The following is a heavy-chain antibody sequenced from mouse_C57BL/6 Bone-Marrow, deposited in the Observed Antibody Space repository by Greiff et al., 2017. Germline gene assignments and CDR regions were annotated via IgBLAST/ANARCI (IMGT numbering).Heavy chain of an antibody. V-gene: IGHV1-9*01. CDR1: GYTFTGYW. D-gene: IGHD2-3*01. CDR2: ILPGSGST. CDR3: ARGNCYYLFDY. J-gene: IGHJ2*01. Sequence: VKLMESGAELMQPGASVKLSCKATGYTFTGYWIEWVKQTPGHGLEWIGEILPGSGSTNYNEKFKGKATFTADTASNTAYMQLSSLTTEDSAIYYCARGNCYYLFDYWGQGTTLTVSS.